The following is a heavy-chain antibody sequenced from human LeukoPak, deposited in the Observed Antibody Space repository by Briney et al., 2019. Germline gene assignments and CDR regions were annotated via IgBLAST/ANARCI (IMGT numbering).Heavy chain of an antibody. CDR1: GGSFSNYA. D-gene: IGHD3-10*01. CDR2: IIPILGIA. V-gene: IGHV1-69*04. J-gene: IGHJ4*02. Sequence: SVKVSCKASGGSFSNYAFSWVRQAPGQGLEWMGRIIPILGIANYAQKFQGRVTITADKSTSTAYMELSSLRSEDTAVYYCASSYNTYYYGSGSPWGQGTLVTVSS. CDR3: ASSYNTYYYGSGSP.